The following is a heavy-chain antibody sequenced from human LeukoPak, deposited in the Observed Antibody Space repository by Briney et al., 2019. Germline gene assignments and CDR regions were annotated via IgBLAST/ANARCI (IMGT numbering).Heavy chain of an antibody. V-gene: IGHV3-21*01. CDR3: ARDGHYYDSSGYYMDY. CDR2: ISSSSSYI. CDR1: GFTFSSYQ. J-gene: IGHJ4*02. Sequence: GGSLRLSCAAPGFTFSSYQMNWVRQAPGKGLEWASSISSSSSYIYYADSVKGRFTISRDNAKNSLYLQMNSLRAEDTAVYYCARDGHYYDSSGYYMDYWGQGTLVTVSS. D-gene: IGHD3-22*01.